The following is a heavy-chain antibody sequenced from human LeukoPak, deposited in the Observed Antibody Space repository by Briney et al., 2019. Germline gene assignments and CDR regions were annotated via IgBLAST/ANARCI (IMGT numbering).Heavy chain of an antibody. V-gene: IGHV3-33*01. D-gene: IGHD5-18*01. Sequence: GRSLRLSCAASGFTFSSYGMHWVRRAPGKGLEWVAVIWFDGSNRYYADSVKGRFTISRDNSKNTLYLQMNSLRAEDTAVYYCARSGSYGSGNYYYYGVDVWGQGTTVSVSS. CDR1: GFTFSSYG. CDR2: IWFDGSNR. CDR3: ARSGSYGSGNYYYYGVDV. J-gene: IGHJ6*02.